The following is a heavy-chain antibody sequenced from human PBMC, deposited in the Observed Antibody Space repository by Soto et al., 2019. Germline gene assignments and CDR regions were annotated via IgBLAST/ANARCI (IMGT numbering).Heavy chain of an antibody. CDR1: GFSFTTTGGG. V-gene: IGHV2-5*02. CDR2: IYWDDDK. D-gene: IGHD6-13*01. Sequence: QITLKESGPTLVKPTQTLTLTCTFSGFSFTTTGGGVGWIRQPPGKALEWLALIYWDDDKRYSPSLKSRLTITTDTSKNRVVLTMTTMDPVDTATSYCAHSQAQGVGDAGTFDSWGQGILVTVSS. J-gene: IGHJ4*02. CDR3: AHSQAQGVGDAGTFDS.